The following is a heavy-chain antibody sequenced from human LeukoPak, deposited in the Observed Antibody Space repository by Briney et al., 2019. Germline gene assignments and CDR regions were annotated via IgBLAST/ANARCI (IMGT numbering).Heavy chain of an antibody. V-gene: IGHV1-69*04. D-gene: IGHD2-21*02. CDR2: IIPILGIA. J-gene: IGHJ6*02. CDR3: ARDRVVTALYYYYGMDV. CDR1: GGTFSRYA. Sequence: SVTVSCKASGGTFSRYAISWVRHAPGQGLEWMGRIIPILGIANYAQKFQGRVTITADKSTGTAYMELSSLRSEDTAVYYCARDRVVTALYYYYGMDVWGQGTTVTVSS.